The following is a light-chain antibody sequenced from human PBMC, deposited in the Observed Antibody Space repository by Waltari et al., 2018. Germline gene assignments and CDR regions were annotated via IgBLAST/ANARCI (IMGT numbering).Light chain of an antibody. V-gene: IGKV3-15*01. Sequence: EIVMTQSPATLSVSPGERATPPCRASQSVSSNLAWYQQKPGPAPRLLIYGASTRATGIPARFSGRGSGTEFTLTISSLQSEDVAVYYCQQYNNWPPWTFGQGTKVEIK. J-gene: IGKJ1*01. CDR3: QQYNNWPPWT. CDR1: QSVSSN. CDR2: GAS.